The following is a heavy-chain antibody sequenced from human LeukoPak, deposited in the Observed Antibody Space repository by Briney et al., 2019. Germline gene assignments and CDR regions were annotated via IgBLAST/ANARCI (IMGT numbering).Heavy chain of an antibody. CDR3: ARGISRPFPMDV. V-gene: IGHV1-8*03. Sequence: ASVKVSCKASGYTFNSYDINWVRQATGQGLEWMGWVNPNSGNTGYAQKFQGRLTITSDTSITTAYMELRSLRSEDTAVYYCARGISRPFPMDVWGKGTTVTVSS. D-gene: IGHD2-21*01. J-gene: IGHJ6*03. CDR2: VNPNSGNT. CDR1: GYTFNSYD.